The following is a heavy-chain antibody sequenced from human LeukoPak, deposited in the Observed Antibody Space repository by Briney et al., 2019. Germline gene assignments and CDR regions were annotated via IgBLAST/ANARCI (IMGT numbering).Heavy chain of an antibody. CDR2: INPNSGGT. Sequence: ASVKVSCKASGYTFTGYYMHWVRQAPGQGLEWMGWINPNSGGTNYAQKFQGWVTMTRDTSISTAYMELSRLRPDDTAVYYCARGRGYSYGTPDYWGQGTLVTVSS. CDR1: GYTFTGYY. D-gene: IGHD5-18*01. J-gene: IGHJ4*02. V-gene: IGHV1-2*04. CDR3: ARGRGYSYGTPDY.